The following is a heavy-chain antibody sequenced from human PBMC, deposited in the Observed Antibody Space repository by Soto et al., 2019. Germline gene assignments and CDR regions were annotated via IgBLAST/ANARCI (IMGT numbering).Heavy chain of an antibody. CDR3: VKDSHEQWLVSPFEY. V-gene: IGHV3-9*01. CDR2: ISWNSGSI. Sequence: EVQLVESGGGSVQPGRSLRLSCVASGFTFESYAMHWVRQVPGKGLEWVSGISWNSGSIDYEDSVKGRFTISRDNAQKSLYLDMNSLRVEDTAFYECVKDSHEQWLVSPFEYWGQGALVTVSS. D-gene: IGHD6-19*01. CDR1: GFTFESYA. J-gene: IGHJ4*02.